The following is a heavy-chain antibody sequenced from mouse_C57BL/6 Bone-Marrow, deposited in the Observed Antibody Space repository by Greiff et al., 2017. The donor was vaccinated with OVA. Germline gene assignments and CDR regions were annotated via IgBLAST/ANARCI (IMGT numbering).Heavy chain of an antibody. CDR2: IYWDDDK. D-gene: IGHD4-1*01. Sequence: QVQLKESGPGILQSSQTLSLTCSFSGFSLSTSGMGVSWIRQPSGKGLEWLAHIYWDDDKRYNPSLKSRLTISKDTSRNQVLLKITSVDTADTATYYCARSRGLTGTLYWYFDVWGTGTTVTVSS. V-gene: IGHV8-12*01. CDR1: GFSLSTSGMG. J-gene: IGHJ1*03. CDR3: ARSRGLTGTLYWYFDV.